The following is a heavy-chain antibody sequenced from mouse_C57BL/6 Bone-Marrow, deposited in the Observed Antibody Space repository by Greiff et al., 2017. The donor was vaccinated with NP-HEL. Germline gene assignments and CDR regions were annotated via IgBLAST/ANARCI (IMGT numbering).Heavy chain of an antibody. D-gene: IGHD1-1*01. CDR1: GFTFTDYY. CDR3: ASPNPLYYYGSGGYFDV. CDR2: IRNKANGYTT. V-gene: IGHV7-3*01. Sequence: EVQVVESGGGLVQPGGSLSLSCAASGFTFTDYYMSWVRQPPGKALEWLGFIRNKANGYTTEYSASVKGRFTISRDNSQSILYLQMNALRAEDSATYYCASPNPLYYYGSGGYFDVWGTGTTVTVSS. J-gene: IGHJ1*03.